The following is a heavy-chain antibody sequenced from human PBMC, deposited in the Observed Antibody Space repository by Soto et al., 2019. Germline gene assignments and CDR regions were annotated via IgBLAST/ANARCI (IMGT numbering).Heavy chain of an antibody. J-gene: IGHJ4*02. D-gene: IGHD1-26*01. V-gene: IGHV3-33*01. CDR2: TRHDGSNT. CDR1: GFNFRGYG. Sequence: QVQLVESGGGVVQPGRSLRLSCAASGFNFRGYGMHWVRQAPGKGLEWVAITRHDGSNTYYADSVRGPVTISRDNSKNTLYLQMNSLRVEDTAVYYCARDGVGATTYFGYFDYWGQGTPITVSS. CDR3: ARDGVGATTYFGYFDY.